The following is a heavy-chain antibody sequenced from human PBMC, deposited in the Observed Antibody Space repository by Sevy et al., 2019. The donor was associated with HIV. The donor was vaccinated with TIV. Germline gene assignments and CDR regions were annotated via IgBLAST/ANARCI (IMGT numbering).Heavy chain of an antibody. CDR1: GFTFINYA. CDR2: VSGGGGCT. D-gene: IGHD6-13*01. V-gene: IGHV3-23*01. CDR3: AKHYLRDMAAGWYFDL. Sequence: GGSLRLSCAASGFTFINYAMSWVRQAPGKGLEGKGLEWVSTVSGGGGCTYYADSVRGRFTISRDSSKNTLYLHVNSLRVEDTAVYYCAKHYLRDMAAGWYFDLWGRGTLVTVSS. J-gene: IGHJ2*01.